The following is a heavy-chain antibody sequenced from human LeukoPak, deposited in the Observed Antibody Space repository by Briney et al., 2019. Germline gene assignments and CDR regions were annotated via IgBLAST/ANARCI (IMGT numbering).Heavy chain of an antibody. J-gene: IGHJ4*02. Sequence: GGSLRLSCVASGFTFTNYAMSWVRQAPGKGLEWVSAITGSDGSSYYADSVKGRFTISRDNSKNTLYLQVNSLRAEDTAVYYCAKWGDYDILTGYYVPDYWGQGTLVTVPS. CDR2: ITGSDGSS. V-gene: IGHV3-23*01. CDR1: GFTFTNYA. CDR3: AKWGDYDILTGYYVPDY. D-gene: IGHD3-9*01.